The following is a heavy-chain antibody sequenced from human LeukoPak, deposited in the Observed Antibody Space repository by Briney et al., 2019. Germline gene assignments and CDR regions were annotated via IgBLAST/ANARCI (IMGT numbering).Heavy chain of an antibody. CDR1: VDSISSYY. CDR3: ARYYYDSGGYYHLDY. D-gene: IGHD3-22*01. V-gene: IGHV4-59*01. CDR2: VYYSGST. J-gene: IGHJ4*02. Sequence: SETLSLTCTVSVDSISSYYWSWIRQAPGKGLEWIGYVYYSGSTNYNPSLKSRVTISVDRSKSQFSLKLSSVTAADTAVYYCARYYYDSGGYYHLDYWGQGTLVTVSS.